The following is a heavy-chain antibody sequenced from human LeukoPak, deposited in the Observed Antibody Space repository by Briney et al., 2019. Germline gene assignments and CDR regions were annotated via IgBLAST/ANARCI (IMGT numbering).Heavy chain of an antibody. CDR2: IYYTGST. CDR1: GGSISNYF. V-gene: IGHV4-59*08. Sequence: PSETLSLTCTVSGGSISNYFWIWIRQPPGKGLEYIGYIYYTGSTNYNPSLKSRVTISIDTSKDQFSLELTSVTAADTAVCYCARWNYYGSGSRRLDYWGQGTLVTVSS. D-gene: IGHD3-10*01. CDR3: ARWNYYGSGSRRLDY. J-gene: IGHJ4*02.